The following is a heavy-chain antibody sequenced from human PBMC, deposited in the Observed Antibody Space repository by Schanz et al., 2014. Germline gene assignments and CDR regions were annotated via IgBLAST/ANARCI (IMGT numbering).Heavy chain of an antibody. V-gene: IGHV1-24*01. J-gene: IGHJ6*02. D-gene: IGHD6-13*01. CDR2: FDPEDVET. Sequence: QVQLVQSGAEVKKPGASVTVSCKVSGYTLTDLSMHWVRQAPGKGLEWMGGFDPEDVETIYAQKFQGRVTMTADTSTDTAYMELSSLRSEDTAVYYCATDHIAAAGSQYFYYYGMGVWGQGTTVTVSS. CDR3: ATDHIAAAGSQYFYYYGMGV. CDR1: GYTLTDLS.